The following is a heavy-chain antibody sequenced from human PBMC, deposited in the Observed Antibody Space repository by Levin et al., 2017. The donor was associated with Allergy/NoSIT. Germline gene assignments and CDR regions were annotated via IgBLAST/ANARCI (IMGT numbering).Heavy chain of an antibody. V-gene: IGHV4-39*01. D-gene: IGHD3-10*01. Sequence: SETLSLTCTVSGGSIRSGNYYWGWIRQPPGKGLEWIGSVYYSGRTYFNPSLKSRVTISVDTSKNQFSLRLSSVTAAATSVSYCARANYASGSPLGYFDYWGQGTLVTVPS. CDR2: VYYSGRT. CDR1: GGSIRSGNYY. CDR3: ARANYASGSPLGYFDY. J-gene: IGHJ4*02.